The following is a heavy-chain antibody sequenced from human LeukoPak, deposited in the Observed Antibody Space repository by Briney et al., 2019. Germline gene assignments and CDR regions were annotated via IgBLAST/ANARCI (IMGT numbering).Heavy chain of an antibody. D-gene: IGHD3-10*01. J-gene: IGHJ5*02. CDR3: AREMWRYYYGSGEGWFDP. CDR2: MNPNSGNT. V-gene: IGHV1-8*03. CDR1: GYTFTSYD. Sequence: GASVKVSCKASGYTFTSYDINWVRQAIGQGLEWMGWMNPNSGNTGYAQKFQGRVTITWNTSISTAYMELSSLRSEDTAVYYCAREMWRYYYGSGEGWFDPWGQGTLVTVSS.